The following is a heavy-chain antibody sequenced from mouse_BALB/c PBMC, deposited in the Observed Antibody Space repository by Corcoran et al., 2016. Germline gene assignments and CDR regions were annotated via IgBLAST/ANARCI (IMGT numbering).Heavy chain of an antibody. CDR1: GYTFTNYG. CDR2: INTYTGEP. Sequence: QIQLVQSGPELKKPGETVKISCKAYGYTFTNYGMNWVKQAPGKGLKWMGWINTYTGEPTYADDFKGRFAFSLETSASTAYLQINNLKHEDTATYFCARAPYGNHRLFDYWGHGTTLTVSS. CDR3: ARAPYGNHRLFDY. D-gene: IGHD2-1*01. V-gene: IGHV9-3-1*01. J-gene: IGHJ2*01.